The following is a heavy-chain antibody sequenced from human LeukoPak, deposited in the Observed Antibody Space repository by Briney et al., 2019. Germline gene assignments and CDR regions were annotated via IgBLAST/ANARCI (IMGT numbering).Heavy chain of an antibody. CDR2: IYSGTI. D-gene: IGHD5-18*01. V-gene: IGHV3-53*01. CDR1: GFTVSSNS. Sequence: GGSLRLSCTVSGFTVSSNSMSWVRQAPGKGLEWVSFIYSGTIHYSDSVKGRFTISRDNSRNTVYLQMNSLRAEDTAVYYCANDLGWIQLNLGRGQGTLVTVSS. J-gene: IGHJ4*02. CDR3: ANDLGWIQLNLG.